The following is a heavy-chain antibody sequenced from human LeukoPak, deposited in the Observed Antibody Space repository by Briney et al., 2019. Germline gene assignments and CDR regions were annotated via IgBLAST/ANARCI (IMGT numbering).Heavy chain of an antibody. CDR3: ARYTLGYCSGGSCYTLDY. D-gene: IGHD2-15*01. J-gene: IGHJ4*02. Sequence: SETLSLTCTVSGGSISSYYWSWIRQPPGKGLEWIGYIYYSGSTNYNPSLKSRVTISVDTSKNQFSLKLSSVTAADTAVYYCARYTLGYCSGGSCYTLDYWGQGTLVTVSS. V-gene: IGHV4-59*01. CDR1: GGSISSYY. CDR2: IYYSGST.